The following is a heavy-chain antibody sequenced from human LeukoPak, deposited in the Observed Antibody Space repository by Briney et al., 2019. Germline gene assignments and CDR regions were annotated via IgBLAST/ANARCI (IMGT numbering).Heavy chain of an antibody. CDR2: IYPGIEI. J-gene: IGHJ6*03. CDR1: ELIVSGNY. V-gene: IGHV3-53*01. D-gene: IGHD6-19*01. Sequence: GGSLRLSCAASELIVSGNYMSWVRQAPGKGLQWVSVIYPGIEIHYADSVKGRFTISRDNSKNTLYLQMNSLRAEDTAMYYCAKDPNSGWEYYYYYYMDVWGKGTTVTVSS. CDR3: AKDPNSGWEYYYYYYMDV.